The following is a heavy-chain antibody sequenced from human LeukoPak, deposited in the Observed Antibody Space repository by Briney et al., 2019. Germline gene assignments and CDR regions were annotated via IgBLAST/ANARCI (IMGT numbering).Heavy chain of an antibody. CDR1: GGSISSYY. D-gene: IGHD6-19*01. Sequence: PSETLSLTRTVSGGSISSYYWSWIRQPAGKGLEWIGRIYTSGSTNYNPSLKSRVTISVDKSKNQFSLKLSSVTAADTAVYYCAREDLSSGWQRPYYFDYWGQGTLVTVSS. V-gene: IGHV4-4*07. J-gene: IGHJ4*02. CDR3: AREDLSSGWQRPYYFDY. CDR2: IYTSGST.